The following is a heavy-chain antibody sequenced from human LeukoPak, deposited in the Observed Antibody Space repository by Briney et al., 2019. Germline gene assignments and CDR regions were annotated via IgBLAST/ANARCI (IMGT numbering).Heavy chain of an antibody. Sequence: ASVKVSCKASGYTFTGYYMHWVRQAPGQGLEWMGWISAYNGNTNYAQKLQGRVTMTTDTSTSTAYMELRSLRSDDTAVYYCARVGSLISDYWGQGTLVTVSS. CDR2: ISAYNGNT. J-gene: IGHJ4*02. CDR3: ARVGSLISDY. D-gene: IGHD3-10*01. CDR1: GYTFTGYY. V-gene: IGHV1-18*04.